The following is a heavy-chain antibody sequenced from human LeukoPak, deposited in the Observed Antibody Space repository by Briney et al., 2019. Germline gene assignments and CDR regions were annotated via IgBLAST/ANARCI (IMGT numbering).Heavy chain of an antibody. V-gene: IGHV1-3*01. CDR3: ARAPHRPIMITFGGVFRSGAFDI. CDR2: INAGNGNT. D-gene: IGHD3-16*01. CDR1: GYTFTSYA. J-gene: IGHJ3*02. Sequence: ASVKVSCKASGYTFTSYAMHWVRQAPGQRLERMGWINAGNGNTKYSQKFQGRVTITRDTSASTAYMELSSLRSEDTAVYYCARAPHRPIMITFGGVFRSGAFDIWGQGTMVTVSS.